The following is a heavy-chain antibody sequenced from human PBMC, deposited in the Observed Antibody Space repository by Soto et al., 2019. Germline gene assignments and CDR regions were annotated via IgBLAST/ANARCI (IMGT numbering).Heavy chain of an antibody. J-gene: IGHJ6*03. CDR1: GFTFSSYW. V-gene: IGHV3-74*01. CDR3: ARPDTHDYGDYEAAYYYMDV. D-gene: IGHD4-17*01. CDR2: INSDGSST. Sequence: GGFLRLSCAASGFTFSSYWMHWVRQAPGKGLVWVSRINSDGSSTSYADSVKGRFTISRDKAKNTLYLQMNSLRAEDTAVYYCARPDTHDYGDYEAAYYYMDVWGKGTTVTVSS.